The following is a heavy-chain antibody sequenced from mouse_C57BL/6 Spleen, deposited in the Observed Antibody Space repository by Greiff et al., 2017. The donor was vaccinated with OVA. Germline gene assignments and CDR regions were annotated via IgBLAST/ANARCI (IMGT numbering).Heavy chain of an antibody. D-gene: IGHD1-1*01. CDR1: GYTFTSYW. CDR2: IHPNSGST. V-gene: IGHV1-64*01. CDR3: ARNYYGSSYWYCDV. J-gene: IGHJ1*03. Sequence: VQLQQPGAELVKPGASVKLSCKASGYTFTSYWMHWVKQRPGQGLEWIGMIHPNSGSTNYNAKFKSKATLTVDKSSSTAYMQLSSLTSEDSAVYYCARNYYGSSYWYCDVWGKGTTVTVSS.